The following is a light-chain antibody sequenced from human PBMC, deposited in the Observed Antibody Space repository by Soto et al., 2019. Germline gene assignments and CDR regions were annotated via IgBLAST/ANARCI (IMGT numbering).Light chain of an antibody. Sequence: QSALTQPPSASGSPGQSVTISCTGTNSDVGGHNYVSWYQQHPGKAPKLIIYDVNKRPSGVPDRFSGSKSGNTASLTVSGLQAEDEADYYCNSYAGTKNLVFGGGTKLTVL. CDR3: NSYAGTKNLV. CDR2: DVN. V-gene: IGLV2-8*01. CDR1: NSDVGGHNY. J-gene: IGLJ2*01.